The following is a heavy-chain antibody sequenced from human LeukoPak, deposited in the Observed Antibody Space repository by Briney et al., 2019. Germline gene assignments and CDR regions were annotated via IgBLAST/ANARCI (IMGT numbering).Heavy chain of an antibody. Sequence: SETLSLTWAVYGGSFSGYYCSWIRQPPGKGLEWIGEINHSGSTNYNPSLKSRVTISVDTSKNQFSLKLSSVTAADTAVYYCSRSLMAGDYGGIDPWGQGTLVTVSS. CDR2: INHSGST. V-gene: IGHV4-34*01. CDR3: SRSLMAGDYGGIDP. D-gene: IGHD4-23*01. J-gene: IGHJ5*02. CDR1: GGSFSGYY.